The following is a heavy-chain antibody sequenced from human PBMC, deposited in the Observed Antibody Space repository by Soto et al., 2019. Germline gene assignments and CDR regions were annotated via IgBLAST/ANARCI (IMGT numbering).Heavy chain of an antibody. CDR3: AKVGSTFDYFDS. CDR1: VFTFANYA. V-gene: IGHV3-9*01. J-gene: IGHJ4*02. Sequence: GRSLRLACKTSVFTFANYAMHWVRQAPGKGLEWVSSIGWDTGNIHYADSVRGRFTISRDDDNNSLYLQMNGLRSEDTALYYCAKVGSTFDYFDSWGQGTLVTVSS. D-gene: IGHD1-7*01. CDR2: IGWDTGNI.